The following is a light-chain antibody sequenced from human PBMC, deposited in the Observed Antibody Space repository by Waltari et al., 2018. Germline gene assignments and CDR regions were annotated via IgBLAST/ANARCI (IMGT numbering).Light chain of an antibody. CDR3: CSYIGYDCV. J-gene: IGLJ2*01. Sequence: QSALTQPPSASGSPGQSVTISCTWTTNDIRDYDSVSWYQQHPGKAPKVIIYEVNKRPSGVPERFSGSRSGNTSSLTVSVLQAEDEADYYGCSYIGYDCVFGGG. CDR1: TNDIRDYDS. V-gene: IGLV2-8*01. CDR2: EVN.